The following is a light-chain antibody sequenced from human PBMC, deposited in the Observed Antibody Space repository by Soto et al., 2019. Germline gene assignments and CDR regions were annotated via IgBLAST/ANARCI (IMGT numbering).Light chain of an antibody. CDR2: DAS. V-gene: IGKV3-15*01. CDR1: QSISRK. Sequence: EILMTQSPATLSVSPGERATLSCRASQSISRKLAWYQQKPGQAPTLLIFDASTRATGVPATFSGSGSGTDFTLTISGPQSEDFAVYYCQHYNNWPYTFGQGTKLEMK. CDR3: QHYNNWPYT. J-gene: IGKJ2*01.